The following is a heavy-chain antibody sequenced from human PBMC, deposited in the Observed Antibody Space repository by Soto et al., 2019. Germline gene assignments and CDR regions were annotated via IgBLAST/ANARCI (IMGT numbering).Heavy chain of an antibody. D-gene: IGHD6-19*01. CDR3: ARWPIAVAGLDY. J-gene: IGHJ4*02. CDR1: GFTFNSYS. Sequence: GGSLRLSCAASGFTFNSYSMNWVRQAPGKGLEWVSSISSSSSYIYYADSVKGRFTISRDNAKNSLYLQMNSLRAEDTAVYYCARWPIAVAGLDYWGQGTLVTVSS. V-gene: IGHV3-21*01. CDR2: ISSSSSYI.